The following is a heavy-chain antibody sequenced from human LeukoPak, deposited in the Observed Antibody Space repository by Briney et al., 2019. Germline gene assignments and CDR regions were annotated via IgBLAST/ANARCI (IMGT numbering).Heavy chain of an antibody. CDR2: ISAYNGNT. D-gene: IGHD1-1*01. J-gene: IGHJ4*02. CDR3: ARVERATGTRSFDY. CDR1: GYTFTSYG. Sequence: ASVKVSCKASGYTFTSYGISWVRQAPGQGLEWMGWISAYNGNTNYAQKLQGRVTITTDTSTSTAYMELRSLRSDDTAVYYCARVERATGTRSFDYWGQGTLVTVSS. V-gene: IGHV1-18*01.